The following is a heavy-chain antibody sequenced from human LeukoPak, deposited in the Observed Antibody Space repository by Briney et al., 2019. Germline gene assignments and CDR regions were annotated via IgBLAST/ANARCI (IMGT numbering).Heavy chain of an antibody. Sequence: TGGSLRLSCAASGFTFSSYGMHWVRQAPGKGLEWVAFKRYDGSNKYYADSVKGRFTISRDNSKNTLYLQMNSLRAEDTAVYYCAKELVVVPAAIEGAFDIWGQGTMVTVSS. J-gene: IGHJ3*02. D-gene: IGHD2-2*02. V-gene: IGHV3-30*02. CDR2: KRYDGSNK. CDR1: GFTFSSYG. CDR3: AKELVVVPAAIEGAFDI.